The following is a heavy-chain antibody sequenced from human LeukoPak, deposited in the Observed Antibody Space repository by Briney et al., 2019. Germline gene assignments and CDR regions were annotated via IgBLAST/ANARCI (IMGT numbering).Heavy chain of an antibody. V-gene: IGHV3-74*03. CDR2: ISSDGSDT. CDR3: ARDQTELGPTTVDH. CDR1: GFSLSPYW. D-gene: IGHD1-14*01. J-gene: IGHJ4*02. Sequence: GGSLRLSCVVSGFSLSPYWMHWVRQDRVKGVVWVARISSDGSDTKYADSVKGRFTISRDNAKNTLYLQMNSLRAEDTALYYCARDQTELGPTTVDHWGQGTQVTVSS.